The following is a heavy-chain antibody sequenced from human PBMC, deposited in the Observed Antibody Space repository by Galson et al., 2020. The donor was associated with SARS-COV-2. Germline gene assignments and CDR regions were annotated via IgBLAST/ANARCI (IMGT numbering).Heavy chain of an antibody. J-gene: IGHJ5*02. CDR1: GYTFTGYY. CDR2: INPNSGGT. D-gene: IGHD1-26*01. Sequence: ASVKVSCKASGYTFTGYYMHWARQAPGQGLEWMGWINPNSGGTNYAQKFQGRDTMTRDTSISTANMERSSLRPDDTAVKYCARGGIVGSTRWFDPWGRGTLVTVSS. CDR3: ARGGIVGSTRWFDP. V-gene: IGHV1-2*02.